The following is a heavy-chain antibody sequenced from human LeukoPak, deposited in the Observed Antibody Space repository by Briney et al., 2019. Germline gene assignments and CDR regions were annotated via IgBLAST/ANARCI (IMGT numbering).Heavy chain of an antibody. V-gene: IGHV4-59*01. D-gene: IGHD1-26*01. CDR3: ARGLSGSYFDY. Sequence: SETLSLTCAVYGGSFSGYYWSWIRQPPGKGLEWIGYIYYSGSTNYNPSLKSRVTISVDTSKNQFSLKLSSVTAADTAVYYCARGLSGSYFDYWGQGTLVTVSS. CDR1: GGSFSGYY. J-gene: IGHJ4*02. CDR2: IYYSGST.